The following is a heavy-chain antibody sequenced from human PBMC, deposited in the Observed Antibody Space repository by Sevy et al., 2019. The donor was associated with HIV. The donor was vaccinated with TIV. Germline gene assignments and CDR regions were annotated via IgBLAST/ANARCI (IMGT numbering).Heavy chain of an antibody. CDR1: GFTVSNNY. CDR2: IYAGGNT. Sequence: GGSVRLSCTASGFTVSNNYMSWVRQAPGKGLEWVSAIYAGGNTYYADSVKGRFTISRDNSKNTVYLQMNSPRVEDTAVYYCARETLSGYNLWGQGTLVTVSS. CDR3: ARETLSGYNL. J-gene: IGHJ4*02. V-gene: IGHV3-53*01. D-gene: IGHD5-12*01.